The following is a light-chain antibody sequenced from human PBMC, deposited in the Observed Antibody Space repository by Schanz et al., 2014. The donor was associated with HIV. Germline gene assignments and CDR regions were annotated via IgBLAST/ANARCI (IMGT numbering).Light chain of an antibody. CDR2: DVT. CDR3: SSYTNINSWV. J-gene: IGLJ3*02. CDR1: SSDIGGYDV. V-gene: IGLV2-14*03. Sequence: QSVLTQPASVSGSPGQSITISCTGTSSDIGGYDVVSWYQQHPDKAPKLIIYDVTTRPSGISYRFSGSKSGNTASLTISGLQAEDEADYYCSSYTNINSWVFGGGTKVTVL.